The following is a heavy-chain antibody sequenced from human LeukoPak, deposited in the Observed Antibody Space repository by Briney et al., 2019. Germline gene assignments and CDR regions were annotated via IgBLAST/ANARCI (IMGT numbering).Heavy chain of an antibody. J-gene: IGHJ5*02. CDR2: LSYDGSDR. Sequence: PGRSLRLSCAASGFTLTDYGIHCVRQAPGKGLEWVAVLSYDGSDRYYADSVNGRFTISRDISSDTVSLQMNSLRVEDTAVYFCARDRINMMVLVHDSGLDLWGQGTLVTVSS. D-gene: IGHD3-22*01. CDR3: ARDRINMMVLVHDSGLDL. V-gene: IGHV3-30*01. CDR1: GFTLTDYG.